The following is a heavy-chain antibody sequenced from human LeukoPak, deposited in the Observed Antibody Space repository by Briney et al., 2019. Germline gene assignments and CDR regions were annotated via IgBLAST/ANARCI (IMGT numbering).Heavy chain of an antibody. Sequence: PGGSLRLSCAASGFTFSSYWLSWVRQAPGKGLEWVANIKQDGSEKYYVDSVKGRFTISRDNAKNSLYLQMNSLRAEDTAVYYCARDQGAAAAGSDYWGQGTLVTVSS. CDR3: ARDQGAAAAGSDY. D-gene: IGHD6-13*01. CDR2: IKQDGSEK. CDR1: GFTFSSYW. V-gene: IGHV3-7*03. J-gene: IGHJ4*02.